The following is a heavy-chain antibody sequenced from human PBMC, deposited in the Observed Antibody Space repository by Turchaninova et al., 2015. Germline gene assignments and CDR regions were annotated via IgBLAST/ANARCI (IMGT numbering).Heavy chain of an antibody. D-gene: IGHD6-19*01. CDR2: ISISGHT. CDR3: ARRPPSVWYSSDWHFDQ. CDR1: GGPIIDHGSY. J-gene: IGHJ4*02. V-gene: IGHV4-39*01. Sequence: QLQLQEAGPGLLKPSETVYLTCTVSGGPIIDHGSYWARSRRPPGEGLEWIGWISISGHTSYHPSLKSRVTMSVDTSKNQLSLELTSVTAADTAVYYCARRPPSVWYSSDWHFDQWGLGALVTVSS.